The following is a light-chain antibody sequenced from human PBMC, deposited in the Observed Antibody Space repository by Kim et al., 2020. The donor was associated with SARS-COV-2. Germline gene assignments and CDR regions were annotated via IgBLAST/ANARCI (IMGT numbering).Light chain of an antibody. CDR2: GQN. CDR1: NLRTYF. J-gene: IGLJ3*02. CDR3: NSWTNNVVV. Sequence: SSELTQDPAMSVALGQTVRFTCQGDNLRTYFANWYQQKPGQAPILVIYGQNNRPSGIPDRFSGSRSGNTASLTITETQAEDEADYFCNSWTNNVVVFGGGTQLTVL. V-gene: IGLV3-19*01.